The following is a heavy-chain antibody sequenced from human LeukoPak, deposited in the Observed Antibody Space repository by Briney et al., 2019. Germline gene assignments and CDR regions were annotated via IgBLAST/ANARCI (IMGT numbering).Heavy chain of an antibody. CDR2: LHHSGST. D-gene: IGHD1-26*01. CDR3: ARLVGAGKDYYYYYMDV. J-gene: IGHJ6*03. CDR1: GVSISSSNW. V-gene: IGHV4-4*02. Sequence: SGTLSLTCAVSGVSISSSNWWNWVRQPPGKGLEWIGELHHSGSTNYNPSLKSRVTISVDKSKNQFSLKVSSVTAADTAVYYCARLVGAGKDYYYYYMDVWGKGTTVTVSS.